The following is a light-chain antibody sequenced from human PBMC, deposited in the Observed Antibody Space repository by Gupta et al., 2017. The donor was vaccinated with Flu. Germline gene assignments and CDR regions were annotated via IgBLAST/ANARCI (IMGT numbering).Light chain of an antibody. CDR3: QQYYGTPWT. V-gene: IGKV4-1*01. CDR1: QSVLYSANNKNY. J-gene: IGKJ1*01. Sequence: NCKSSQSVLYSANNKNYVAWYQQQPGQPPKLLICWASTRESGVPDRFSGSGSGTYFTLTISSLQAEDVAVYYCQQYYGTPWTFGQGTKVEIK. CDR2: WAS.